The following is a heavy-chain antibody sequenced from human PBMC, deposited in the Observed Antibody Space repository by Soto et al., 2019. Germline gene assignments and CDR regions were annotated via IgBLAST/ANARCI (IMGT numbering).Heavy chain of an antibody. Sequence: GASVKVSCKASGGTFSSYAISWVRQAPGQGLEWMGGIIPIFGTANYAQKFQGRVTITADESTSTAHMELSSQRSEDTAVYYGARDPSGGYSYCYYRYYSGMDVWVQGTTVTVSS. CDR2: IIPIFGTA. J-gene: IGHJ6*02. V-gene: IGHV1-69*13. D-gene: IGHD5-18*01. CDR1: GGTFSSYA. CDR3: ARDPSGGYSYCYYRYYSGMDV.